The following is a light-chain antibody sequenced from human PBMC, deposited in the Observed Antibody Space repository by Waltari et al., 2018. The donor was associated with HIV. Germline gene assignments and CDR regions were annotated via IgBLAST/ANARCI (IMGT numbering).Light chain of an antibody. J-gene: IGKJ5*01. CDR1: ESVNSN. V-gene: IGKV3D-15*01. CDR3: QQYYKWPLT. CDR2: GAS. Sequence: EIVMIQSPGTLSVSPGERATLSCRASESVNSNLAWYQQKPGQAPRVLIFGASTRATGIAARFSGSASGTEFTLTISRLQSEDFAVYYCQQYYKWPLTFGQGTRLEIK.